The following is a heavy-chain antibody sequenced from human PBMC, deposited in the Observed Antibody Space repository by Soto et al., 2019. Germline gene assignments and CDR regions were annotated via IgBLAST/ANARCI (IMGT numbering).Heavy chain of an antibody. V-gene: IGHV3-23*01. CDR2: ISGSGGST. J-gene: IGHJ4*02. Sequence: PGGSLRLSCAASGFTFNNYAMTWVRQAPGKGLEWVSAISGSGGSTYYADSVKGRFTISRDNSKNTLSLQMNSLRAEDTAVYYCARNSDYDFWSGYLYWGQGTLVTVSS. CDR3: ARNSDYDFWSGYLY. CDR1: GFTFNNYA. D-gene: IGHD3-3*01.